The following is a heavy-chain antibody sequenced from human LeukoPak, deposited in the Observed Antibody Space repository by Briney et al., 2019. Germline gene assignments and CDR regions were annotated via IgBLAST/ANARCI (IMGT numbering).Heavy chain of an antibody. V-gene: IGHV1-2*02. D-gene: IGHD3-3*01. CDR2: INPNSGGT. CDR1: GYTFTGYY. CDR3: ARSTTPLRFLEWPPWDY. Sequence: GASLKVSCKASGYTFTGYYMHWVRQAPGQRLEWMGWINPNSGGTNYAQKFQGRVTMTRDTSISTAYMELSRLRSDDTAVYYCARSTTPLRFLEWPPWDYWGQGTLVTVSS. J-gene: IGHJ4*02.